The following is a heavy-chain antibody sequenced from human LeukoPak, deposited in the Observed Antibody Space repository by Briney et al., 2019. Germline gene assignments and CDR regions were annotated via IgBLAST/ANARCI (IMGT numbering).Heavy chain of an antibody. J-gene: IGHJ4*02. CDR1: GFTVSNNY. V-gene: IGHV3-66*01. Sequence: PGGSLRLSCAASGFTVSNNYIRWVRQAPGKGLEWVSLIYSGGATFYADAVKGRFTISRDGSKNTLYLQMNSLRAEDTAVYYCARDPPAVAANTYGWGQGTLVTVSS. CDR3: ARDPPAVAANTYG. D-gene: IGHD6-6*01. CDR2: IYSGGAT.